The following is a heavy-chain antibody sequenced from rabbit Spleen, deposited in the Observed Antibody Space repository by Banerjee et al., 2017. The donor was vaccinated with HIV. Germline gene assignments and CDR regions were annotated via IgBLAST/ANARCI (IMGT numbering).Heavy chain of an antibody. CDR3: ARDTSSSFSSYGMDL. J-gene: IGHJ6*01. V-gene: IGHV1S40*01. D-gene: IGHD1-1*01. Sequence: QSLVESGGDLVKPGASLTLTCTASGFSFSSSDYMCWVRQAPGKGLEWIACIDSGSSAFTYYASWAKGRFTISKTPSTTVTLQMTRLTAADTATYFCARDTSSSFSSYGMDLWGPGTLVTVS. CDR1: GFSFSSSDY. CDR2: IDSGSSAFT.